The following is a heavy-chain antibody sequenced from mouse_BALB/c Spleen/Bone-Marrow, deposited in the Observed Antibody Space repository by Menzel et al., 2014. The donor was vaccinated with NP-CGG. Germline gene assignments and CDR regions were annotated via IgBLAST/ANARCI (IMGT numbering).Heavy chain of an antibody. Sequence: VKLQESGAGLVRPGTSVKVSCKASGYAFTNYLIEWVKQRPGQGLEWIGVINPGSGGTNYNEKFKGKATLTADKSSSTAYMQLSSLTSDDSAVYFCARGDYRSYYFDYWGQGTTLTVSS. D-gene: IGHD2-14*01. CDR3: ARGDYRSYYFDY. V-gene: IGHV1-54*01. CDR2: INPGSGGT. CDR1: GYAFTNYL. J-gene: IGHJ2*01.